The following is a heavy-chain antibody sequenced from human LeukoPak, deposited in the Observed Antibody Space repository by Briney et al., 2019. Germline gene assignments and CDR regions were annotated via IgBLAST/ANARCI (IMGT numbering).Heavy chain of an antibody. CDR1: GYTFTSYY. V-gene: IGHV1-46*01. Sequence: AASVKVSCKASGYTFTSYYMHWVRQAPGQGLEWMGIINPSGGSTSYAQKFQGRVTMTRDTSASTVYMELSSLRSEDTAVYYCARNRGGSYYVGLFGYWGQGTLVTVSS. CDR3: ARNRGGSYYVGLFGY. J-gene: IGHJ4*02. D-gene: IGHD1-26*01. CDR2: INPSGGST.